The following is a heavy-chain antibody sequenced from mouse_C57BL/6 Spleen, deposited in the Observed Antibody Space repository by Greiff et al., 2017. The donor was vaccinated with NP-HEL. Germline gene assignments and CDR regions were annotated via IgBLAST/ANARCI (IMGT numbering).Heavy chain of an antibody. J-gene: IGHJ4*01. V-gene: IGHV1-20*01. D-gene: IGHD4-1*01. CDR3: ARDSNWAMDY. Sequence: DVQLQESGPELVKPGDSVKISCKASGYSFTGYFMNWVMQSHGKSLEWIGRINPYNGDTFYNQKFKGKATLTVDKSSRTAHMELRSLTSEDSAVYYCARDSNWAMDYWGQGTSVTVSS. CDR1: GYSFTGYF. CDR2: INPYNGDT.